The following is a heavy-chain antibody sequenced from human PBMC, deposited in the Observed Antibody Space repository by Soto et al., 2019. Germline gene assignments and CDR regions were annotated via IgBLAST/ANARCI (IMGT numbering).Heavy chain of an antibody. Sequence: GGSLRLSCAASGFTFSDYYMSWIRQAPGKGLEWVSYISSSGSTIYYADSVKGRFTISRDNAKNSLYLQMNSLRAEDTAVYYCASNTVTSHFDYWGQGTLVTVSS. CDR3: ASNTVTSHFDY. V-gene: IGHV3-11*01. CDR1: GFTFSDYY. J-gene: IGHJ4*02. CDR2: ISSSGSTI. D-gene: IGHD4-17*01.